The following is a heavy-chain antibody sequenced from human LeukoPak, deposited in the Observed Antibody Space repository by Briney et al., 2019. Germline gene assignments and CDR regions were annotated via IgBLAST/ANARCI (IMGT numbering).Heavy chain of an antibody. CDR3: ARDRIVVVPAANYGMDV. D-gene: IGHD2-2*01. V-gene: IGHV1-18*01. Sequence: ASVNVSCKASGYTFTSYGISWVRQAPGQGLEWMGWISAYNGNTNYAQKLQGRVTMTTDTSTSTAYMERRSLRSNDTAVYYCARDRIVVVPAANYGMDVWGQGTTVTVSS. CDR2: ISAYNGNT. J-gene: IGHJ6*02. CDR1: GYTFTSYG.